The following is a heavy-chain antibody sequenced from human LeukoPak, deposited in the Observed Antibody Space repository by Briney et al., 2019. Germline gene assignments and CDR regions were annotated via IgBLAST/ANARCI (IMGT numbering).Heavy chain of an antibody. CDR1: GGSFSGYY. Sequence: SETLSLTCAAYGGSFSGYYWSWIRQPPGKGLEWIGEINHSGSTNYNPSLKSRVTISVDTSKNQFSLKLSSVTAADTAVYYCARGQHTPDAFFDYWGQGTLVTVSS. J-gene: IGHJ4*02. CDR3: ARGQHTPDAFFDY. CDR2: INHSGST. D-gene: IGHD1-1*01. V-gene: IGHV4-34*01.